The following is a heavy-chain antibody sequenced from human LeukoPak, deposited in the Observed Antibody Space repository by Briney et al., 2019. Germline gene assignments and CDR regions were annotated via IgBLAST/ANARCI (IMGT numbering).Heavy chain of an antibody. CDR3: ASDSSGQDAFDI. Sequence: PSETLSLTCTVSGGSISSSSYYWGWIRQPPGKGLEWIGSIYYSGSTYYNPSLKSRVTISVDTSKNQFSLKLSSVTAADTAVYYCASDSSGQDAFDIWGQGTMVTVSS. CDR1: GGSISSSSYY. V-gene: IGHV4-39*01. J-gene: IGHJ3*02. CDR2: IYYSGST. D-gene: IGHD3-22*01.